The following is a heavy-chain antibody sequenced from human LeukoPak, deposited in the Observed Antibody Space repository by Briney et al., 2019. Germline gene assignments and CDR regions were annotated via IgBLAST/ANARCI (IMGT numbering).Heavy chain of an antibody. Sequence: GGSLRLSCAASGFTFSSYAMTWVRQAPGKGLEWVSSIGDSGVMTYYADSVKGRFTSSRDNSKNMLYLQMNSLRAEDTAVYYCAKQIRGVNDYWGQGTLVTVSS. CDR2: IGDSGVMT. D-gene: IGHD3-10*01. V-gene: IGHV3-23*01. CDR1: GFTFSSYA. CDR3: AKQIRGVNDY. J-gene: IGHJ4*02.